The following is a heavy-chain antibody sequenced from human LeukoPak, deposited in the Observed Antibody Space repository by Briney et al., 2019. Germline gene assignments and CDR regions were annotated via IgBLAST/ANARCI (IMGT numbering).Heavy chain of an antibody. Sequence: GSLKPSRAGSGINLYSHWMNLVRQAPGKGLELVANINQDGSEKNYVDSVKGRFTIPRDNAKNSLYLQMNSLRAEDTAVYYCATRSSHTSSWYVYLFWDYWGQGALVTVSS. J-gene: IGHJ4*02. D-gene: IGHD6-13*01. CDR1: GINLYSHW. CDR3: ATRSSHTSSWYVYLFWDY. CDR2: INQDGSEK. V-gene: IGHV3-7*02.